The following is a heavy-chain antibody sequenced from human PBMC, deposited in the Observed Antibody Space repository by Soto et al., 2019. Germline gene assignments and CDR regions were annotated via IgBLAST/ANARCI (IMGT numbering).Heavy chain of an antibody. V-gene: IGHV4-31*03. CDR2: IYYTGNT. CDR1: GGSISSGGTGSY. J-gene: IGHJ4*02. CDR3: ASGHDAYKVRY. D-gene: IGHD1-1*01. Sequence: QVQLQESGPGLVKPSQTLSLTCTVSGGSISSGGTGSYWTWIRQLPGKGLEWIGYIYYTGNTYYNPSLKSRPTISIDTSESQFSLKLTSVTAAGTAVYFCASGHDAYKVRYWGQGTLVTVSS.